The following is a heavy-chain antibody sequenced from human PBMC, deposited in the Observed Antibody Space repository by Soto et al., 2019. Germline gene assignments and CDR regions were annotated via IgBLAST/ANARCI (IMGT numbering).Heavy chain of an antibody. V-gene: IGHV1-3*01. CDR1: GYTFTSYA. J-gene: IGHJ3*02. CDR3: ARWETLYVAFDI. Sequence: GASVKVSCKASGYTFTSYAMHWVRQAPGQRLEWMGWINAGNGNTKYSQKFQGRVTITRDTSASTAYMELSSLRSEDTAVYYCARWETLYVAFDIWGQGTMVTGSS. CDR2: INAGNGNT. D-gene: IGHD1-26*01.